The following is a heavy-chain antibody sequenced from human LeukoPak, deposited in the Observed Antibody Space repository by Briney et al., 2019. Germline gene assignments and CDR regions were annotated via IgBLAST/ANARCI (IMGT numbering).Heavy chain of an antibody. CDR1: GVTLSGYS. CDR2: ISSSSSYI. V-gene: IGHV3-21*03. Sequence: PGGSLRLSCAASGVTLSGYSMNGLRQAPGKGLEWVSSISSSSSYIYYADSVKGRFTISRDNAKNSLNLLRNSLRAEDTPVASCGRGPRLYYKSTGYYPEYYFDYWGQGTLVTVSS. D-gene: IGHD3-22*01. J-gene: IGHJ4*02. CDR3: GRGPRLYYKSTGYYPEYYFDY.